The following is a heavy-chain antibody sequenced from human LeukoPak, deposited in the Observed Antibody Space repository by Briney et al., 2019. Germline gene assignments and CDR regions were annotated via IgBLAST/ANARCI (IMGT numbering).Heavy chain of an antibody. CDR2: IYSGGST. Sequence: PGGSLRLSCAASGFTVSSNYMSWVRQAPGKGLEWVSVIYSGGSTYYADSVKGRFTISRDNSKNTLYLQMNSLRAEDTAVYYCATTKDVSLWFGELSAGGFDYWGQGTLVTVSS. V-gene: IGHV3-66*01. CDR3: ATTKDVSLWFGELSAGGFDY. CDR1: GFTVSSNY. D-gene: IGHD3-10*01. J-gene: IGHJ4*02.